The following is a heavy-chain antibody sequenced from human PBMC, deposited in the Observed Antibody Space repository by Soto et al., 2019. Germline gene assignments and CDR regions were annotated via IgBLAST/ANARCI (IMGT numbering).Heavy chain of an antibody. D-gene: IGHD1-26*01. CDR3: ARLRYSGSYFDY. CDR1: GGSISSYY. Sequence: SETLSLTCTVSGGSISSYYWSWIRQPPGKGLEWIGYIYYSGSTNYNPSLKSRVTISVDTSKNHFSLKLSSVTAADTAVYYCARLRYSGSYFDYWGQGTLVTVSS. J-gene: IGHJ4*02. V-gene: IGHV4-59*08. CDR2: IYYSGST.